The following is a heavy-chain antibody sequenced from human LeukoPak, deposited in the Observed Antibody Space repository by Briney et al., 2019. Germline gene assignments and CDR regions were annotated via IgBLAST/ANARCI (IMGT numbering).Heavy chain of an antibody. CDR3: ARGGSYYDFWSGYYDYYYYMDV. V-gene: IGHV4-59*01. CDR2: IYYSGST. CDR1: GGSISSYY. J-gene: IGHJ6*03. D-gene: IGHD3-3*01. Sequence: SETLSLTCTVPGGSISSYYWSWIRQPPGKGLEWIGYIYYSGSTNYNPSFKSRVTISVDTSKNQFSLRLTSVTAADTAVYYCARGGSYYDFWSGYYDYYYYMDVWGKGTTVTVSS.